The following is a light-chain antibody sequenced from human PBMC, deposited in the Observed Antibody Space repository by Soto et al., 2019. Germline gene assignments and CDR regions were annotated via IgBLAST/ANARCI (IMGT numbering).Light chain of an antibody. CDR2: GTS. CDR1: QSVSSSY. CDR3: QQYGNSQWT. Sequence: EIVLTQSPDTLSLSPGERATLSCRASQSVSSSYLAWYQQTPGQAPRILIYGTSNRATGIPDRFSGSGSGTDFTLTISRLEPEDFAVYYCQQYGNSQWTFGQGTKVEIK. V-gene: IGKV3-20*01. J-gene: IGKJ1*01.